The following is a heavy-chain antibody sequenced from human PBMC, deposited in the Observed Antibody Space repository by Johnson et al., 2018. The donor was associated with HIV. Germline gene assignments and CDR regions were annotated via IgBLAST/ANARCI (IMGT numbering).Heavy chain of an antibody. CDR3: ARDSSSWSEDAFDI. J-gene: IGHJ3*02. CDR2: IKQDGSEK. Sequence: VQLVESGGGLVQPGGSLRLSCAASGFTFSSYWMSWVRQAPGKGLEWVANIKQDGSEKYYVDSVKGRFTISRDNDKNSLYLQMNSLRAEDTAVYYCARDSSSWSEDAFDIWGQGTLVTVSS. V-gene: IGHV3-7*04. CDR1: GFTFSSYW. D-gene: IGHD6-13*01.